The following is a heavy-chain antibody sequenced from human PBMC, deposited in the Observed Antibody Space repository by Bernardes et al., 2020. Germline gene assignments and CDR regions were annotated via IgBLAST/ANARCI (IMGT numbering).Heavy chain of an antibody. CDR1: GFAFSSYA. V-gene: IGHV3-23*01. CDR2: ISASGVST. CDR3: SKAGDYYTSGGYSDY. D-gene: IGHD3-10*01. J-gene: IGHJ4*02. Sequence: GSLRLSCAASGFAFSSYAMSWVRQAPGKGLEWVSAISASGVSTYYADSVRGRFTISRHNSKNLLFLQVDNLSAEDTAVYYCSKAGDYYTSGGYSDYWGQGALVTVSS.